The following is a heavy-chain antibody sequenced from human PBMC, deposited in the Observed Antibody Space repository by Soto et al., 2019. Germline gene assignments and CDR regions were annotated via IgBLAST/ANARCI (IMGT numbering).Heavy chain of an antibody. J-gene: IGHJ6*02. V-gene: IGHV1-69*12. CDR2: IIPIFGTV. Sequence: QVQVLQSGAEVKKPGSSVRVSCEASGGTFRTYAISWVRQAPGQGLEWMGEIIPIFGTVNYAQKFQGRVTITVDESTTTVYMDLRSLRSEDTAVYYCAKGAVAGTPTSYYYYGMDVWGQGTTVTVSS. D-gene: IGHD6-19*01. CDR3: AKGAVAGTPTSYYYYGMDV. CDR1: GGTFRTYA.